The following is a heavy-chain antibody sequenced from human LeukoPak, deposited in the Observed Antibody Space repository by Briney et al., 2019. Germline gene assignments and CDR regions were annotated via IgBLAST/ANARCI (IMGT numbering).Heavy chain of an antibody. Sequence: GGSLRLSCAASGFTFSSYGIHRVRQAPGKGLEWVAVISYDGSNKNYADSVKGRFTISRDNSKNTLYLEMHGLRAEDTAVYYCAKDPARGDDEEYCFDYWGQGTLVTVSS. CDR1: GFTFSSYG. V-gene: IGHV3-30*18. CDR3: AKDPARGDDEEYCFDY. J-gene: IGHJ4*02. CDR2: ISYDGSNK. D-gene: IGHD3-10*01.